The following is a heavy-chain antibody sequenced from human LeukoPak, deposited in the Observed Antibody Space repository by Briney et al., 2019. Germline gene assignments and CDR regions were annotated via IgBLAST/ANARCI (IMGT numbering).Heavy chain of an antibody. D-gene: IGHD3-22*01. CDR3: ARTYYYDSSGYPSDY. V-gene: IGHV3-23*01. CDR1: GFTFSSYA. J-gene: IGHJ4*02. CDR2: ISGSGGST. Sequence: GGSLRLSCAASGFTFSSYAMSWVRQAPGKGLEWVSAISGSGGSTYYADSVKGRFTISRDNSKTTPYLQMNSLRAAEKAVSYCARTYYYDSSGYPSDYWGQGTLVTVSS.